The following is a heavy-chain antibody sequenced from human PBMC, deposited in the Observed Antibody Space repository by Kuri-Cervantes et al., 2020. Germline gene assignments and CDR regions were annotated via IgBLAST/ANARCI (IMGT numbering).Heavy chain of an antibody. D-gene: IGHD3-10*01. V-gene: IGHV3-33*01. CDR3: ASDPPGGEGAVDI. Sequence: GGSLRLSCAASGFIFSSYGMHWVRQAPGKGLEWVAVIWYDGSNKYYADSVKGRFTISRDNSKNTMYLQMNSLSAEDTAVYYGASDPPGGEGAVDIWGQGTTVTVSS. CDR1: GFIFSSYG. J-gene: IGHJ3*02. CDR2: IWYDGSNK.